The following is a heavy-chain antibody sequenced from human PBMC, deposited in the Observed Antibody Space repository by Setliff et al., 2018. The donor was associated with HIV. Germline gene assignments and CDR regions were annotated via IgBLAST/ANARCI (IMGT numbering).Heavy chain of an antibody. D-gene: IGHD5-18*01. CDR2: IT. CDR1: GYTFTNYY. CDR3: ARTLPQYTNLFDY. J-gene: IGHJ4*02. V-gene: IGHV1-2*02. Sequence: ASVKVSCKASGYTFTNYYMHWVRQAPGQGLEWMGWITNYAQKFQGRVTMTRDTSISTAYMELSRLRSDDTAVYYCARTLPQYTNLFDYWGRGTLVTVSS.